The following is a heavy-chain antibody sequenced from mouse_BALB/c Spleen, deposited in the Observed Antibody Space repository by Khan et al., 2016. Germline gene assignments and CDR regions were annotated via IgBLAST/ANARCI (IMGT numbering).Heavy chain of an antibody. CDR2: ISSGGSYT. Sequence: EVELVESGGGLVKPGGSLKLSCAASGFNFSSYTMSWVRQTPEKRLEWVATISSGGSYTYYPDNMKGRFTISRDNAKNTLYLQMSSLKSEDTAMYYCTRDSSGGFAYWCQGTLVTVSA. J-gene: IGHJ3*01. V-gene: IGHV5-6-4*01. D-gene: IGHD3-1*01. CDR1: GFNFSSYT. CDR3: TRDSSGGFAY.